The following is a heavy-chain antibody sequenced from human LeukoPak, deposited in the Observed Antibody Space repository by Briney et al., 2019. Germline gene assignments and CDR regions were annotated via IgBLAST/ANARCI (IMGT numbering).Heavy chain of an antibody. D-gene: IGHD2-2*01. Sequence: GASVKVSCKASGYTFTSYEINWVRQATGQGLEWMGWMNPNSGNTGYAQRFQGRVTTTRNTSISTAYMELSSLRSEDTAVYYCAKGRYCSMTSCYADVGFDPWGQGTPVTVSS. J-gene: IGHJ5*02. V-gene: IGHV1-8*01. CDR3: AKGRYCSMTSCYADVGFDP. CDR1: GYTFTSYE. CDR2: MNPNSGNT.